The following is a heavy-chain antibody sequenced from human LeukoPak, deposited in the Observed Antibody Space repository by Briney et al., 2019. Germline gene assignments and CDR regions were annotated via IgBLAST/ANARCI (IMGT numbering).Heavy chain of an antibody. Sequence: GGSLRLSCAASGFTFSNAWMSWVRQAPGKGLEWVGRIKSKTDGSTTDYAAPVKARFTISRDDSKNTLYLQMNSLKTEDTAVYYCTTGYYDSSGYRSEWDYWGQGTLVTVSS. CDR3: TTGYYDSSGYRSEWDY. CDR1: GFTFSNAW. V-gene: IGHV3-15*01. CDR2: IKSKTDGSTT. D-gene: IGHD3-22*01. J-gene: IGHJ4*02.